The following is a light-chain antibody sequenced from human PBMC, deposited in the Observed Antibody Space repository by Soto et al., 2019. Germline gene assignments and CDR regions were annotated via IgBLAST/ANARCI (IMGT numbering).Light chain of an antibody. Sequence: EIVLTQSPATLSLSPGERATLSCRASQTINNYLAWYQQKPGQAPRLLVYDASYRAIGIPARFSGSGSGTDFPPPISSLGPEDFAFYYCQQRSAGPPRPPFGGGTKGEIK. CDR3: QQRSAGPPRPP. J-gene: IGKJ4*01. CDR1: QTINNY. V-gene: IGKV3-11*01. CDR2: DAS.